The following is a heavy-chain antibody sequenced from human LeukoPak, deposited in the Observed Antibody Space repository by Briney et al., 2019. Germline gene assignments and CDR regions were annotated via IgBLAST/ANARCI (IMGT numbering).Heavy chain of an antibody. V-gene: IGHV3-23*01. CDR2: ISGSGGST. CDR3: AALKYSSGWSDYYYYGMDV. D-gene: IGHD6-19*01. J-gene: IGHJ6*04. Sequence: GGSLRLSCAASGFTFSSYAMSWVRQAPGKGLEWVSAISGSGGSTYYADSVKGRFTISRDNSENTLYLQMNSLRAEDTAVYYCAALKYSSGWSDYYYYGMDVWGKGTTVTVSS. CDR1: GFTFSSYA.